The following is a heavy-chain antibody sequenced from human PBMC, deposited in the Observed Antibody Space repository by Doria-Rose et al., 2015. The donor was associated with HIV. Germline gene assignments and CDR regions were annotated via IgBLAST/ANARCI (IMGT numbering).Heavy chain of an antibody. D-gene: IGHD1-20*01. CDR2: TYIRGST. CDR3: ARTANWNDGRVDS. CDR1: GGSIGSGSYY. V-gene: IGHV4-61*02. Sequence: VKPSETLSLTCTVSGGSIGSGSYYWSWIRQPAGKGLEWIGRTYIRGSTDYNPSFQSRVTISVDTSKNQFSLEVNSVTAADTAVYYCARTANWNDGRVDSWGQGTSVIVSS. J-gene: IGHJ4*02.